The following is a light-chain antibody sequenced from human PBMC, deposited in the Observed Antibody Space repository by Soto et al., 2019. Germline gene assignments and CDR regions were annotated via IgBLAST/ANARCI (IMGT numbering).Light chain of an antibody. J-gene: IGKJ1*01. Sequence: DIQMTQSPSPLSASVEDRVTITVRASQSLDSWLAWYQQKPGKPPKLLIYKKSIWDFGVPSRFSGSGSGTLVTLTIRSLQTDDFATYYCQHYHSFSTFGQGTKVEIK. CDR1: QSLDSW. CDR3: QHYHSFST. CDR2: KKS. V-gene: IGKV1-5*03.